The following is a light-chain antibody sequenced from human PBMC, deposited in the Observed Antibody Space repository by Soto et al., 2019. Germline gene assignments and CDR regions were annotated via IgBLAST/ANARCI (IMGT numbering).Light chain of an antibody. V-gene: IGKV3-20*01. CDR1: QSVSSN. J-gene: IGKJ1*01. CDR3: QQYGSSPGT. Sequence: EIGMTQSPATLSVSPGERTTLSCRASQSVSSNLAWYQQKPGQAPRLLIYGASSRATGIPDRFRGSGSGTGFTLTISRLEPEDFAIYYCQQYGSSPGTFGQGSMVDIK. CDR2: GAS.